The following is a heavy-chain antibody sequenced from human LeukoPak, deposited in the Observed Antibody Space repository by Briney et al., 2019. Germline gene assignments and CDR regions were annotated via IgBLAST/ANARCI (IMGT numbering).Heavy chain of an antibody. Sequence: GGSLRLSCAASGFTFSSYAMSWVRQAPGKGLEWVSAISGSGGSTYYADSVKGRFTISRDNSENTLYLQMNSLRAEDTAVYYCAKGAYDFWSGYGDYWGQGTLVTVSS. D-gene: IGHD3-3*01. V-gene: IGHV3-23*01. CDR3: AKGAYDFWSGYGDY. CDR2: ISGSGGST. J-gene: IGHJ4*02. CDR1: GFTFSSYA.